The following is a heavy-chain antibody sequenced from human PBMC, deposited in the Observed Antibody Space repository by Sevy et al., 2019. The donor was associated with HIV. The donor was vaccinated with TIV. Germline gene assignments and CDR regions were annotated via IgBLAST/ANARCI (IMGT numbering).Heavy chain of an antibody. CDR1: EFTFTNYG. D-gene: IGHD6-19*01. J-gene: IGHJ4*02. V-gene: IGHV3-23*01. Sequence: GGSLRLSCAASEFTFTNYGKHWVRQAPGKGLEWVSGISNSGANTYYADSVRGRFTVSRDNSKNTVYLQLNSLRAEDTAIYYCAKEWTLLSDWYGEFDYWGQGTLVTVSS. CDR3: AKEWTLLSDWYGEFDY. CDR2: ISNSGANT.